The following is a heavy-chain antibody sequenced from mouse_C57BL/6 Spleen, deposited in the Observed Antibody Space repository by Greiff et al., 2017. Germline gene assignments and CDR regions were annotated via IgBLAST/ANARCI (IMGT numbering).Heavy chain of an antibody. D-gene: IGHD1-3*01. Sequence: QVHVKQSGAELARPGASVKMSCKASGYTFTSYTMHWVKQRPGQGLEWIGNINPSSGYTKYNQKFKDKATLTADKSSSTAYMQLSSLTSEDSAVYYCARGSSGPLTAMGYWGQGTSVTVAS. V-gene: IGHV1-4*01. CDR1: GYTFTSYT. CDR3: ARGSSGPLTAMGY. J-gene: IGHJ4*01. CDR2: INPSSGYT.